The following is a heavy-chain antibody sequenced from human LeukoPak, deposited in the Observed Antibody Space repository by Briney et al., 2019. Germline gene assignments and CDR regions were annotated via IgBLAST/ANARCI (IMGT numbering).Heavy chain of an antibody. V-gene: IGHV3-53*01. J-gene: IGHJ5*02. Sequence: PGGSLRLSCVASGFTVSTHYMSWVRQTPGKGLEWVSITLSGDTTYYAESVKGRFTISRDNSKNTLYLQMNRLRDEDTAVYYCARVPYSSGYFDPWGQGTLVTVSS. CDR2: TLSGDTT. CDR3: ARVPYSSGYFDP. D-gene: IGHD6-19*01. CDR1: GFTVSTHY.